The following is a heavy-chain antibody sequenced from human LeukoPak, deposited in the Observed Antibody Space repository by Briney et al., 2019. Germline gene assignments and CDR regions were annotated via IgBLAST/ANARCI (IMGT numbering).Heavy chain of an antibody. CDR1: GGTFSSYA. CDR2: IIPILGIA. D-gene: IGHD3-22*01. V-gene: IGHV1-69*04. Sequence: GASVKVSCKASGGTFSSYAISWVRQAPGQGLEWMGRIIPILGIANYAQKFQGRVTITADKSTSTAYMELSSLRSEDTAVYYCAREDYDSSGYPPDYWGQGTLVTVSS. J-gene: IGHJ4*02. CDR3: AREDYDSSGYPPDY.